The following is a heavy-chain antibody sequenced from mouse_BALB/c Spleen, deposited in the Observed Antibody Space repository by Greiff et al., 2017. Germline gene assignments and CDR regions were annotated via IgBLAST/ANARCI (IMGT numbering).Heavy chain of an antibody. J-gene: IGHJ2*01. Sequence: VQLVESGPGLVAPSQSLSITCTVSGFSLTSYGVHWVRQPPGKGLEWLGVIWAGGSTNYNSALMSRLSISKDNSKSQVFLKMNSLQTDDTAMYYFARAYYGSSLDYWGQGTTLTVSS. V-gene: IGHV2-9*02. D-gene: IGHD1-1*01. CDR1: GFSLTSYG. CDR3: ARAYYGSSLDY. CDR2: IWAGGST.